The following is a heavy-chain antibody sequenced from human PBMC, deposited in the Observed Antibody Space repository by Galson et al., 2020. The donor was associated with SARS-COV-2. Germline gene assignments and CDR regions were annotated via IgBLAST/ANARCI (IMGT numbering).Heavy chain of an antibody. J-gene: IGHJ6*02. CDR3: AKGHGVFHIYFHQHGMDV. D-gene: IGHD2-2*01. CDR1: GFSFNNYG. V-gene: IGHV3-30*18. Sequence: GGSLRLSCAASGFSFNNYGMHWVRQAPGKGLEWLAAISHHGSKIYFADSVKGRFTISRDSFKKTLYLQMNSLRAEDTAVYYCAKGHGVFHIYFHQHGMDVWGQGTTVTVSS. CDR2: ISHHGSKI.